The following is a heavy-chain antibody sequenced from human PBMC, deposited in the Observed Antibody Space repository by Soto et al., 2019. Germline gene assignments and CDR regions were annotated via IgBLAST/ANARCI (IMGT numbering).Heavy chain of an antibody. Sequence: QVQLVQSGAEVKKPGASVKVSCKASGYTFTGYYIHWVRQAPGQGLEWMGWINPNNGDTNCAQKFQVRVTMTRDTSTSTAFMELSSLTFADTAVYYCARHSGYDYVFDYWGQGTLVTVSS. V-gene: IGHV1-2*02. CDR2: INPNNGDT. CDR3: ARHSGYDYVFDY. D-gene: IGHD5-12*01. J-gene: IGHJ4*02. CDR1: GYTFTGYY.